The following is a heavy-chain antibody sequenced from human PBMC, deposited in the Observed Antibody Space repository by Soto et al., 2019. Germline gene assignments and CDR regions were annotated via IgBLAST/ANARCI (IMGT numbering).Heavy chain of an antibody. CDR3: ATDSWVRGSNKWDFDY. V-gene: IGHV1-3*01. J-gene: IGHJ4*01. D-gene: IGHD1-26*01. CDR1: GYTFTNHA. CDR2: INAGNGNT. Sequence: QVQLVQSGAEVKKPGASVKVSCKASGYTFTNHAIYWVRQAPGQRLEWMGWINAGNGNTKYSQTFQGRVTLTRDTYASTAYMELSSLRSEDTAVYYCATDSWVRGSNKWDFDYWGQGTRVTVSS.